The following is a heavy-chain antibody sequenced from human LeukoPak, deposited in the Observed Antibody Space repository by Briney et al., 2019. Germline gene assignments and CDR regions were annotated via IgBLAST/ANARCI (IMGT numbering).Heavy chain of an antibody. CDR1: GFTFNRYN. V-gene: IGHV3-21*01. CDR3: ARGADGVSSNSRGWFDP. D-gene: IGHD2-15*01. Sequence: GGSLRLSCAASGFTFNRYNMNWVRRAPGKGLEWVSSISTSSSYIYYADSVRGRFTISRDNAKNSLYLQVNSLRAEDTAVYSCARGADGVSSNSRGWFDPWGQGILVTASS. CDR2: ISTSSSYI. J-gene: IGHJ5*02.